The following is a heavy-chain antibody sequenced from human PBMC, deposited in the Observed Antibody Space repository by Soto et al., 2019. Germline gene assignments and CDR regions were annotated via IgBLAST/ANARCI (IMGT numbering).Heavy chain of an antibody. CDR1: GGTFSSYA. CDR3: ASPGVCSGGRCYAMDV. CDR2: IIPIFGTA. Sequence: QVQLVQSGAEVKKPGSSVKVSCKASGGTFSSYAISWVRQAPGQGLEWMGGIIPIFGTANYAQKLQGRVTITADESTSTAYMELSSLRSEETAVYYCASPGVCSGGRCYAMDVWGQGTTVTVSS. V-gene: IGHV1-69*12. J-gene: IGHJ6*02. D-gene: IGHD2-15*01.